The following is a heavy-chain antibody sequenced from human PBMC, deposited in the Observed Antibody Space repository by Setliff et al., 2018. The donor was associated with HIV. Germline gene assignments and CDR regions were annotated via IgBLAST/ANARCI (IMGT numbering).Heavy chain of an antibody. V-gene: IGHV3-74*01. Sequence: AGGSLRLSCAASGFTFNSYWMYWVRQAPGKGLVCVSRVNNDGTDTIYADSVKGRFTISRDNAKSTVYLQMGSLSADDTAVYYCARGGLNHAFDIWGQGTMVTVSS. CDR1: GFTFNSYW. CDR3: ARGGLNHAFDI. CDR2: VNNDGTDT. J-gene: IGHJ3*02.